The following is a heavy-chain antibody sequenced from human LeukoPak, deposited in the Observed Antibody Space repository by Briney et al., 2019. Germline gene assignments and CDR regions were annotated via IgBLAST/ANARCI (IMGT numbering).Heavy chain of an antibody. J-gene: IGHJ6*02. CDR3: ARHLSPAYYYGMGV. Sequence: PSETLSLTCSVSGASISTGSYYWGWIRQPPGKGLEWIGSIYYTGSTYYNPSLKSRVSISVDTSKNHFSLKLTSVTAADTAVYYCARHLSPAYYYGMGVWGQGTTVTVSS. CDR2: IYYTGST. CDR1: GASISTGSYY. V-gene: IGHV4-39*01. D-gene: IGHD2/OR15-2a*01.